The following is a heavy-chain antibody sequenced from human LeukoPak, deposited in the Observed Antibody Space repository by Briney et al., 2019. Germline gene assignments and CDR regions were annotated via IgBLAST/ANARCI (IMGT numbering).Heavy chain of an antibody. D-gene: IGHD3-22*01. J-gene: IGHJ4*02. V-gene: IGHV3-30*02. CDR3: AKDAYYYDSSGYQNY. Sequence: GGSLRLSCAASGFTFSSYGMHWVRQAPGKGLEWVAFIRYDGSNKYYADSVKGRFTISRDNSKNTLYLQMNSLRAEDTAVYYCAKDAYYYDSSGYQNYWGQGTLVTVSS. CDR2: IRYDGSNK. CDR1: GFTFSSYG.